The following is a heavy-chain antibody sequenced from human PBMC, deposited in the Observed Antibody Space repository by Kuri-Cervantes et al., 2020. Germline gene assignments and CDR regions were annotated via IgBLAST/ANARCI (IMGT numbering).Heavy chain of an antibody. Sequence: GSLRLSCTVSGGSVSSGSYYWSWIRQPPGKGLEWIGYIYYTGSTNYNPSLKSRVTILVDTSKNQFSLRLTSVTAADTAIYYCARTRNSGYFDYWGQGAPVTVSS. CDR3: ARTRNSGYFDY. J-gene: IGHJ4*02. D-gene: IGHD1-7*01. CDR2: IYYTGST. V-gene: IGHV4-61*01. CDR1: GGSVSSGSYY.